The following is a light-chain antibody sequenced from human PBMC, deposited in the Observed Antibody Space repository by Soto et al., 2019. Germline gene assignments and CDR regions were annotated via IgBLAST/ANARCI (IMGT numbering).Light chain of an antibody. J-gene: IGKJ5*01. V-gene: IGKV1-39*01. CDR3: QQTRSGIT. CDR1: QTIDSY. CDR2: AAS. Sequence: DIQLTQYTPSLSATVVHRVTITCRASQTIDSYLNGFQQKPGMAPKLLIYAASKLQSGVPSRFRGSGSGTDFTLTIDTLQPDDFASYYCQQTRSGITFGQGTRLEIK.